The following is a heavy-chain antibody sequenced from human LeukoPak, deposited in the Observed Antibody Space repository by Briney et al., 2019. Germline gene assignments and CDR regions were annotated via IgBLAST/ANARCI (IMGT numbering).Heavy chain of an antibody. J-gene: IGHJ6*04. CDR2: IYYSGST. Sequence: SETLSLTCTVSGGSISSYHWSWIRQPPGTGLEWIGYIYYSGSTNYNPSLTSRVTISVDTSKNQFSLKLSSVTAADTAVYYCARGRGMDVWGKGTTVTISS. D-gene: IGHD3-10*01. V-gene: IGHV4-59*01. CDR1: GGSISSYH. CDR3: ARGRGMDV.